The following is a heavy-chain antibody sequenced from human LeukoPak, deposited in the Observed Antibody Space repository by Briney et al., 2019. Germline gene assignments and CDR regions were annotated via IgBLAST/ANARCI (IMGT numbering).Heavy chain of an antibody. J-gene: IGHJ6*02. V-gene: IGHV4-59*01. CDR3: ARGTPYYYGMDV. CDR2: IYYSGST. CDR1: GGSISSYY. Sequence: SETLSLTCTVSGGSISSYYWSWIRQPPGKGLEWIGYIYYSGSTNYNPSLKSRVTVSVDTSKNQFSLKLSSVTAADTAVYYCARGTPYYYGMDVWGQGTTVTVSS.